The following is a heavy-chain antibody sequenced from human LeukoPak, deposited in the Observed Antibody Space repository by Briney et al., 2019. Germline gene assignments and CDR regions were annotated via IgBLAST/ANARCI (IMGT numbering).Heavy chain of an antibody. Sequence: SQTLSLTCTVSGGSISSGSYYWSWIRQPAGKGLEWIGRIYTSGSTNYNPSLKSRVTISVDTSKNQFSLKLSSVTAADTAVYYCARDSSSNPYYFDYWGRGTLVTVSS. J-gene: IGHJ4*02. CDR2: IYTSGST. V-gene: IGHV4-61*02. CDR3: ARDSSSNPYYFDY. CDR1: GGSISSGSYY. D-gene: IGHD1-14*01.